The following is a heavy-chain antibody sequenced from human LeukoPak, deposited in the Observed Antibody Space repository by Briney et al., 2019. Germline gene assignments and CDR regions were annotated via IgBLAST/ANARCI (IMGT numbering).Heavy chain of an antibody. V-gene: IGHV3-33*06. CDR2: IWYDGSNK. CDR1: GFTFSSFG. CDR3: ANEDYGDYG. D-gene: IGHD4-17*01. J-gene: IGHJ4*02. Sequence: GRSLRLSCAASGFTFSSFGMHWVRQAPGKGLEWVALIWYDGSNKYYADSVKGRFTISRDNSKNTLYLQMNSLRAEDTAVYYCANEDYGDYGWGQGTLVTVSS.